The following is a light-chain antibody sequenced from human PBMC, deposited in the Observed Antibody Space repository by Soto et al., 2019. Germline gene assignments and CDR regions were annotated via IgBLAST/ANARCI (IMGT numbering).Light chain of an antibody. J-gene: IGKJ3*01. CDR2: AAS. Sequence: DIQMTQSPSSLSASVGDRVTITCRASQSISSYLNWYQQKPGKAPNLLIYAASSLQSGVPSKFTSSGPGTDFTLTISSLQPEDFATYYCQQSYSSPFTFGPGTKVDIK. CDR1: QSISSY. CDR3: QQSYSSPFT. V-gene: IGKV1-39*01.